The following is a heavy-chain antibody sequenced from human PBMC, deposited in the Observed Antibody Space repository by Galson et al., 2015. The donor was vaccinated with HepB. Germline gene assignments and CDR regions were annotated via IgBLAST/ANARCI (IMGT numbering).Heavy chain of an antibody. J-gene: IGHJ5*02. D-gene: IGHD2-21*01. CDR3: VREIPGNWFDP. V-gene: IGHV5-10-1*01. Sequence: QSGAEVKKPGESLRISCEASGFSFTSYWISWVRQMPGKGLEWMGRVDPGDSNINYSPSFQGHVTISADKSIKTVYLQWASLKASDSGTYYCVREIPGNWFDPRGQGTLVTVSS. CDR1: GFSFTSYW. CDR2: VDPGDSNI.